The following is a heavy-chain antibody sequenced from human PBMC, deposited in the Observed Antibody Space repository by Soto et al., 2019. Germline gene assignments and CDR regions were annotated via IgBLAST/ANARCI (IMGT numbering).Heavy chain of an antibody. Sequence: GGALRLSCGASGFTFSSYGMHWVRQAPGKGLEWVAVISYDGSNKYYADSVKGRFTISRDNSKNTLYLQMNSLRAEDTAVYYCAKDYRYCSSTSCYGPDDYYYGMDVWGQGTTVTVSS. CDR3: AKDYRYCSSTSCYGPDDYYYGMDV. D-gene: IGHD2-2*01. V-gene: IGHV3-30*18. J-gene: IGHJ6*02. CDR1: GFTFSSYG. CDR2: ISYDGSNK.